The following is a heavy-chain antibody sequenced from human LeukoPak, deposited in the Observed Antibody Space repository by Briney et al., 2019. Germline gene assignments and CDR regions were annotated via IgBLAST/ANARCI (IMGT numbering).Heavy chain of an antibody. CDR2: INPNSGDS. CDR3: VTYYYGSGSYYGGDYFDY. J-gene: IGHJ4*02. V-gene: IGHV1-2*06. CDR1: GYTFTGYY. D-gene: IGHD3-10*01. Sequence: ASVKVSCKASGYTFTGYYLYWVRQAPGQGLEWMGRINPNSGDSNYAQKFQGRVTMTRDTSISTAYMELRRLRSDDTAVYYCVTYYYGSGSYYGGDYFDYWGQGTLVTASS.